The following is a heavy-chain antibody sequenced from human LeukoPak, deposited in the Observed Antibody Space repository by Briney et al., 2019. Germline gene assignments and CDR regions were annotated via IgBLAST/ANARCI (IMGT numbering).Heavy chain of an antibody. J-gene: IGHJ6*03. D-gene: IGHD2-2*01. V-gene: IGHV3-30*02. CDR3: AKAPGYCSSTSCFDYYYMDV. CDR1: GFTFSSYG. Sequence: GGSLRLSCAASGFTFSSYGMHWVRQAPGKGLEWVAFIRYDGSNKYYADSVKGRFTISRDNSKNTLYLQMNSLRAEDTAVYYCAKAPGYCSSTSCFDYYYMDVWGKGTTVTVSS. CDR2: IRYDGSNK.